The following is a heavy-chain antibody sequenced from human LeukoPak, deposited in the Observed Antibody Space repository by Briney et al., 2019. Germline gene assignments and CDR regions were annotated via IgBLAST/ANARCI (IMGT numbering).Heavy chain of an antibody. D-gene: IGHD3-10*01. CDR3: SRGARDGSGSYILDH. CDR1: GFTLSSYW. CDR2: ISSDGRST. V-gene: IGHV3-74*03. Sequence: PGGSLRLSCAASGFTLSSYWMHWARQVPGKGLEWVSRISSDGRSTTYADSVKGRFTISRDNAKDTVYLQTNSLTAEDTAVYYCSRGARDGSGSYILDHWGQGTLATVSS. J-gene: IGHJ4*02.